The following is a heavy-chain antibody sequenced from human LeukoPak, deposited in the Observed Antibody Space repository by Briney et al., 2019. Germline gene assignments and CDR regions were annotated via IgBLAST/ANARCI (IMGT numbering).Heavy chain of an antibody. J-gene: IGHJ4*02. CDR2: IYYSGST. CDR1: GGSVSSGSYY. Sequence: PSETLSLTCTVSGGSVSSGSYYWSWIRQPPGKGLEWIGYIYYSGSTNYNPSLKSRVTISVDTSKNQFSLKLSSVTAADTAVYYCARDPYGDYFDYWGQGTLVTVSS. CDR3: ARDPYGDYFDY. V-gene: IGHV4-61*01. D-gene: IGHD4-17*01.